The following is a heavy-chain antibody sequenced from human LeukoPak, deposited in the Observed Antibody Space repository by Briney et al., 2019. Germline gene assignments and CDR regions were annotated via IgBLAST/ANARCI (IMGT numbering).Heavy chain of an antibody. CDR2: IGDSGDAT. CDR3: ATSFNWNYDH. J-gene: IGHJ5*02. Sequence: GGSLRLSCAASGFTFRTYAMGGVRQAPGKGLEWVLAIGDSGDATYYAESVMGRFNISRDNSKNTLYLQMSSLRAEDTALYYCATSFNWNYDHWGQGTLVTVPS. D-gene: IGHD1-7*01. CDR1: GFTFRTYA. V-gene: IGHV3-23*01.